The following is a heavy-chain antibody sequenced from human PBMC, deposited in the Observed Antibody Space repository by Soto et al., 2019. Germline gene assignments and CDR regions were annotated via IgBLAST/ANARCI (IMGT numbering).Heavy chain of an antibody. Sequence: QVQLVQSGAEVKKPGASVKVSCKASGYTFTGYYMHWVRQAPGQGLEWMGWINPNSGGTNYAQKFQGWVTMTRDTSISTAYMELSRLRSDDTAVYYCARGGSSGWSTPLLGFDPWGQGTLVTVSS. D-gene: IGHD6-19*01. CDR1: GYTFTGYY. V-gene: IGHV1-2*04. CDR3: ARGGSSGWSTPLLGFDP. CDR2: INPNSGGT. J-gene: IGHJ5*02.